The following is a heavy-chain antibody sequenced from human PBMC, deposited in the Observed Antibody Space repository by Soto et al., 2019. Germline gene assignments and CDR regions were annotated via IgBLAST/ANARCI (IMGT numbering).Heavy chain of an antibody. CDR3: AKGFGSSSPAEYFQH. CDR2: ISWDGGST. Sequence: GGSLRLSCAASGFTFSSYSMNWVRQAPGKGLEWVSFISWDGGSTYYADSVKGRFTISRDNSKNSLYLQMNSLRTEDTALYYCAKGFGSSSPAEYFQHWGQGTLVTVSS. V-gene: IGHV3-43*01. CDR1: GFTFSSYS. D-gene: IGHD6-13*01. J-gene: IGHJ1*01.